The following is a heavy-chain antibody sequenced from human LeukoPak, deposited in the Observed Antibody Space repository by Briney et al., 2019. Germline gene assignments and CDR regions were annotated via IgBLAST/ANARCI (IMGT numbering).Heavy chain of an antibody. Sequence: ASVKVSCKASGYIFTGYYMHWVRQAPGQGLEWMGWINPNSGVTNYAQKFQGRVTMTTDTATSTGYMELNRLRSDDTAVYYCATGPQWLATEFDYWGQGTLVTVSS. CDR1: GYIFTGYY. J-gene: IGHJ4*02. CDR2: INPNSGVT. CDR3: ATGPQWLATEFDY. V-gene: IGHV1-2*02. D-gene: IGHD6-19*01.